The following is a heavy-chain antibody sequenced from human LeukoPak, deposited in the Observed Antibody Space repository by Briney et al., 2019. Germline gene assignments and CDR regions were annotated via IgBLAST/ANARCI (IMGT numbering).Heavy chain of an antibody. V-gene: IGHV3-21*01. CDR3: VREVYRDSWPDS. CDR1: GFTFSSYS. J-gene: IGHJ5*01. D-gene: IGHD5-12*01. Sequence: GGSLRLSCAASGFTFSSYSMNWVRQAPGKGLEWVSSISTRSTYIYYADSVRGRFTISRDNAKNSVYLQMNSLRAEDTAVYYCVREVYRDSWPDSWGQGTLVTVSS. CDR2: ISTRSTYI.